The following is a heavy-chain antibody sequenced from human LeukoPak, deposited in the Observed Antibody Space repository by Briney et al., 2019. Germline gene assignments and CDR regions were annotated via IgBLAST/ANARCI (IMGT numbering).Heavy chain of an antibody. CDR2: ISSSSSYI. D-gene: IGHD6-13*01. V-gene: IGHV3-21*01. CDR1: GFTFSSYS. Sequence: GGSLRLSYAASGFTFSSYSMSWVRQAPGKGLEWVSSISSSSSYIYYADSVKGGFTISRDNTKNSLYLQMISLRAEDTAVYYCARALPSYSSSWYGGFSVGGFDYWGQGTLVTVSS. J-gene: IGHJ4*02. CDR3: ARALPSYSSSWYGGFSVGGFDY.